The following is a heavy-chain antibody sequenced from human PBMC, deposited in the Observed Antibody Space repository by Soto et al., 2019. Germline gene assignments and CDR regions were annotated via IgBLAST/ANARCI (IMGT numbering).Heavy chain of an antibody. Sequence: GSLRLSCAASGFTFDDYAMHWVRQAPGKGLEWVSLISWEGGSTYYTDSVKGRFTISRDNSKNSLYLQMNSLRAEDTALYYCAKDGGRITFGGVIVNWGQGTLVTVSS. CDR2: ISWEGGST. CDR3: AKDGGRITFGGVIVN. J-gene: IGHJ4*02. D-gene: IGHD3-16*02. CDR1: GFTFDDYA. V-gene: IGHV3-43D*04.